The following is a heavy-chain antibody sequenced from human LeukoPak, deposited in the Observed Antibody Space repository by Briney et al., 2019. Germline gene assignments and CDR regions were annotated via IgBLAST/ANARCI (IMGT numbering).Heavy chain of an antibody. V-gene: IGHV4-59*01. CDR1: GGSISSYY. CDR3: ARDRDPRDDAFDI. Sequence: PSETLSLTCTVSGGSISSYYWSWIRQPPGKGLEWIGYIYYSGTTNYNPSLKSRVTISVDTSKNQFSLKLRSVTAADTAVYYCARDRDPRDDAFDIWGQGTMVTVSS. CDR2: IYYSGTT. J-gene: IGHJ3*02. D-gene: IGHD3-10*01.